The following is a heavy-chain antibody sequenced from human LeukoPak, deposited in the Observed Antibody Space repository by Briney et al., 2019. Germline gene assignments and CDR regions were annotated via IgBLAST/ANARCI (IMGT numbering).Heavy chain of an antibody. D-gene: IGHD6-13*01. CDR2: INPNSGGT. J-gene: IGHJ5*02. Sequence: ASVKVSCKASGYTFTGYYMHWVRQAPGQGLEWMGWINPNSGGTNYAQKFQGRVTMTRDTSISTAYMELSRLRSDDTAVYYCARSSSWYEAWFDPWGQGTLVTVSS. CDR1: GYTFTGYY. CDR3: ARSSSWYEAWFDP. V-gene: IGHV1-2*02.